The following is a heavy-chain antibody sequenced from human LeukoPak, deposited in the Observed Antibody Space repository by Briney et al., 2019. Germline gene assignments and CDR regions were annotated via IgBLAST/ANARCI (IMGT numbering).Heavy chain of an antibody. CDR2: ISAYNGNT. D-gene: IGHD2-8*01. J-gene: IGHJ4*02. Sequence: ASVKVSCKASGYTFTSYGISWVRQAPGQGLEWMGWISAYNGNTNYAQKLQGRVTMTTDTSTSTAYMELRSLRSDDTAVYYCAREKGHLITTNPYYFDYWGQGTLVTVSS. CDR3: AREKGHLITTNPYYFDY. V-gene: IGHV1-18*01. CDR1: GYTFTSYG.